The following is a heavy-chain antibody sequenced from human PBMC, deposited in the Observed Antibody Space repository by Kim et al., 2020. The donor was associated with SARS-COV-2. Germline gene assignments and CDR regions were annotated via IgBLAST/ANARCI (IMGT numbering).Heavy chain of an antibody. CDR1: GFIFNKYG. D-gene: IGHD6-19*01. Sequence: GGSLRLSCEASGFIFNKYGMHWIRQAPGKGLEWVAVVFYDGSYEYYADSVKGRFTISRDNSKNALYLQMNSLRAEDTAVYYCARGWGCVIRVAEFDYWGQGTLVTVSS. CDR3: ARGWGCVIRVAEFDY. CDR2: VFYDGSYE. V-gene: IGHV3-30*12. J-gene: IGHJ4*02.